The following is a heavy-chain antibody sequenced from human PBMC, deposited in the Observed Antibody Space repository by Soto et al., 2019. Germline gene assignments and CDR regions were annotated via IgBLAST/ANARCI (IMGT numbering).Heavy chain of an antibody. D-gene: IGHD6-19*01. Sequence: EVQLVESGGGMVQPGGSLRVSCAASGFTLSSYSMHWVRQAPGKGLEWVSYISGSGGTIYYADSVKGRCTISRDNAKNALSVQMNSLRDEDTAVYFCARETGLRSSGWTYDFDFWGQGTRVTVSS. CDR2: ISGSGGTI. J-gene: IGHJ4*02. V-gene: IGHV3-48*02. CDR1: GFTLSSYS. CDR3: ARETGLRSSGWTYDFDF.